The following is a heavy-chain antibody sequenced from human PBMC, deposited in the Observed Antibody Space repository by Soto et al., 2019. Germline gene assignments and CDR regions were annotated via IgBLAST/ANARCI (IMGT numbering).Heavy chain of an antibody. V-gene: IGHV3-33*01. CDR3: ARGQQQLVKSFDY. D-gene: IGHD6-13*01. CDR2: IWYDGSNK. Sequence: QVQLVESGGVVVQPGRSLRLSCAASGFTFSSYGMHWVRQAPGKGLEWVAVIWYDGSNKYYADSVKGRFTISRDNSKNTLYLQMNSLRAEDTAVYYCARGQQQLVKSFDYWGQGTLVTVSS. J-gene: IGHJ4*02. CDR1: GFTFSSYG.